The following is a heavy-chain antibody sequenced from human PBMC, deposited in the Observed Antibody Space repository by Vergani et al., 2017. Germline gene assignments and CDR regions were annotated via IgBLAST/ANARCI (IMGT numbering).Heavy chain of an antibody. CDR3: ARGGLPDAFDI. CDR1: GYSISRGYF. J-gene: IGHJ3*02. Sequence: QVQLQESGPGLVKPSETLSLTCSVSGYSISRGYFWGWFRPPPGKGLEWIGNIFHTGLTYRNPSLRSRVAISVESSRNLFSLKLRSVTAADTAAYFCARGGLPDAFDIWGQGTLVTVSS. D-gene: IGHD3-10*01. CDR2: IFHTGLT. V-gene: IGHV4-38-2*02.